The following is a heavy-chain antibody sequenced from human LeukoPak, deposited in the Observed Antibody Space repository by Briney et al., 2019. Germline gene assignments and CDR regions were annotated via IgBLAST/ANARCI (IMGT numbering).Heavy chain of an antibody. CDR2: IFYSGSI. Sequence: SETLSLTCTVSGGSISRYYWSWIRQPPGKGLEWVVYIFYSGSINYNPALKSRRTISVDTSKNQLSLKLTSVTAADTAVYYCAIHGGTMVRGPMGWFDPWGQGTLVTVSS. V-gene: IGHV4-59*08. CDR3: AIHGGTMVRGPMGWFDP. J-gene: IGHJ5*02. D-gene: IGHD3-10*01. CDR1: GGSISRYY.